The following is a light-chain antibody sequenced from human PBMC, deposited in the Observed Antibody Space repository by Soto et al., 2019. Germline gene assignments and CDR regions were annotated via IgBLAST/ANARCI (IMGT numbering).Light chain of an antibody. V-gene: IGKV3-20*01. CDR2: GAS. Sequence: VLPPAPGNLALSPGERATLSCRASQSVSSSYLAWYQQKPGQAPRLLIYGASSRSTVIPDRFIGSGSATAFTLTISSLELADSPAYYGQPYCASPWMIRQGTKVDIK. J-gene: IGKJ1*01. CDR3: QPYCASPWM. CDR1: QSVSSSY.